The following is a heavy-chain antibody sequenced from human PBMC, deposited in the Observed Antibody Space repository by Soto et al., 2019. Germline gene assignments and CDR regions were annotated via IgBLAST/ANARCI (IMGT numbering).Heavy chain of an antibody. D-gene: IGHD3-10*01. CDR1: GFTFSSYG. J-gene: IGHJ6*02. Sequence: QVQLMESGGGVVQPGRSLRLSCAASGFTFSSYGMHWVRQAPGKGLEWVAVIWYDGSNKYYADSVKGRFTISRDNSKNTLYLQMNSLRAEDTAVYYCARELWFGELFLDYYYYGMDVWGQGTTVTVSS. CDR3: ARELWFGELFLDYYYYGMDV. V-gene: IGHV3-33*01. CDR2: IWYDGSNK.